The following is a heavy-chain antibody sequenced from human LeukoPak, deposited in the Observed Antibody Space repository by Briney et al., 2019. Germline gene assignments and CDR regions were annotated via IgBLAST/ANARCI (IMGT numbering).Heavy chain of an antibody. CDR1: GFTFSAYS. CDR3: TTDLTNDYGDYGDYYYYGMDV. CDR2: IKSKTDGGTT. J-gene: IGHJ6*02. Sequence: PGGSLRLSCAASGFTFSAYSMNWVRQAPGKGLEWVARIKSKTDGGTTDYAAPVKGRFTISRDDSKNTLYLQMNSLKTEDTAVYYCTTDLTNDYGDYGDYYYYGMDVWGQGTTVTVSS. D-gene: IGHD4-17*01. V-gene: IGHV3-15*01.